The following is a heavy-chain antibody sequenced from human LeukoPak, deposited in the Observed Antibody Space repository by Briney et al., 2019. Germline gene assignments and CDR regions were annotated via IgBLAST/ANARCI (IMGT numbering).Heavy chain of an antibody. V-gene: IGHV4-34*01. D-gene: IGHD4-17*01. CDR3: ASRLRDYGDYYFDY. CDR1: GGSFSGYY. CDR2: INHSGST. J-gene: IGHJ4*02. Sequence: SETLSLTCAVYGGSFSGYYWSWIRQPPGKGLEWIGEINHSGSTNYNPSLKSRVTISVDTSKNQFSLKLSSVTAADPAVYYCASRLRDYGDYYFDYWGQGTLVTVSS.